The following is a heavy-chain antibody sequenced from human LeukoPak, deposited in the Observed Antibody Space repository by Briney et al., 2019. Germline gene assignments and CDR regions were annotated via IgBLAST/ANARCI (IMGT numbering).Heavy chain of an antibody. D-gene: IGHD2-2*01. V-gene: IGHV3-23*01. CDR1: GFTFSSYG. CDR2: ISGSGGST. Sequence: GGSLRLSCAASGFTFSSYGMSWVRQAPGKGLEWVSAISGSGGSTYYADSVKGRFTISRDNSKNTLYLQMNSLRAEDTAIYNCASGTGSQLPWRDAFDIWGQGTMVTVSS. CDR3: ASGTGSQLPWRDAFDI. J-gene: IGHJ3*02.